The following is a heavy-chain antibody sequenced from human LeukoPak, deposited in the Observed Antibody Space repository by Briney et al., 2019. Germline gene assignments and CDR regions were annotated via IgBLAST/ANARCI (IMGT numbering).Heavy chain of an antibody. CDR1: GYTFTGYY. D-gene: IGHD2-2*01. V-gene: IGHV1-2*02. CDR3: ARARAIVVVPAARSGWFDP. Sequence: ASVKVSCKASGYTFTGYYMHWVRQAPGQGLEWMGWINPNSGGTNYAQKFQGRVTMTRDTSISIAYMELSRLRSDDTAVYYCARARAIVVVPAARSGWFDPWGQGTLVTVSS. J-gene: IGHJ5*02. CDR2: INPNSGGT.